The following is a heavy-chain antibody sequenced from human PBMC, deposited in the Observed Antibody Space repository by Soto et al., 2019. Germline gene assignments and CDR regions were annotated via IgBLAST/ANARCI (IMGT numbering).Heavy chain of an antibody. CDR1: GYTFTSYA. Sequence: QVQLVQSGAEVKKPGASVKVSCKASGYTFTSYAISWGRQAPGQGREWMGWISASNGNTNYAQKLQGSLTMTTDTSTSTAYLVLRSLRSDDSAVYYCARDAPPADYWGQGTLVTVSS. CDR3: ARDAPPADY. J-gene: IGHJ4*02. CDR2: ISASNGNT. V-gene: IGHV1-18*01.